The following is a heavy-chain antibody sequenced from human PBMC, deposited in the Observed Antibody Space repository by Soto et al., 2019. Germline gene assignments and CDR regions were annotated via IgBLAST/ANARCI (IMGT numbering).Heavy chain of an antibody. CDR1: GYTFTSYG. CDR3: ARGYSSGYFDY. Sequence: ASVKVSCKASGYTFTSYGISWVRQAPGQGLEWMGWISAYNGNTNYAQKFQGRVTITTDTSTSTAYMELSSLRSEDTAVYYCARGYSSGYFDYWGQGTLVTVSS. CDR2: ISAYNGNT. J-gene: IGHJ4*02. V-gene: IGHV1-18*01. D-gene: IGHD6-19*01.